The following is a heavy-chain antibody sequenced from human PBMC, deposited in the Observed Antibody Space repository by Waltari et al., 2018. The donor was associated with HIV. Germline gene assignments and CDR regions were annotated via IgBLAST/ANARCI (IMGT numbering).Heavy chain of an antibody. J-gene: IGHJ5*02. CDR3: ILTHYGSGGRS. CDR1: GFTFGDHT. Sequence: ELQLVESGGGLVQPGRSLRLSCTASGFTFGDHTLSWFRQAPGKGLEWIGFIRSKAYGGTTEYAASVKGRFTISRDDSKSIAYLQMNSLKTEDTAVYYCILTHYGSGGRSWGQGTLVTVSS. CDR2: IRSKAYGGTT. V-gene: IGHV3-49*03. D-gene: IGHD3-10*01.